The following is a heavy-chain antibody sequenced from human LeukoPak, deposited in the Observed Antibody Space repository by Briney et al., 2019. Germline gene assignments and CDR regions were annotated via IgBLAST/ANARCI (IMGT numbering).Heavy chain of an antibody. J-gene: IGHJ4*02. CDR1: GYPFTSYD. CDR2: MNPNSGNT. V-gene: IGHV1-8*01. CDR3: AIGLRFLEWPAG. Sequence: GASVKVSCKASGYPFTSYDINWVRQATGQGLEWMGWMNPNSGNTGYAQKFQGRVTMTRNTSISTAYMEPSSLRSEDTAVYHCAIGLRFLEWPAGWGQGTLVTVSS. D-gene: IGHD3-3*01.